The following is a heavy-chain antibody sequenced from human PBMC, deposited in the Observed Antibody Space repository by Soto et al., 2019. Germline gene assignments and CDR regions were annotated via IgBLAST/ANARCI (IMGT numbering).Heavy chain of an antibody. D-gene: IGHD6-19*01. CDR3: ARHSSGWSEGSVDY. Sequence: SETLSLTCPVSGGSISRSSYYWGWIRQPPGKGLEWIGSIYYSGSAYYNPSLKSRVTISADTSKNQFSLKLSSVTAADTAVYYCARHSSGWSEGSVDYWGQGTLVTVSS. CDR1: GGSISRSSYY. J-gene: IGHJ4*02. V-gene: IGHV4-39*01. CDR2: IYYSGSA.